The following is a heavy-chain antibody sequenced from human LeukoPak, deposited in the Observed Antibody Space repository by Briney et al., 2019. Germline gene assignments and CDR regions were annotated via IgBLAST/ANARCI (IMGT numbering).Heavy chain of an antibody. J-gene: IGHJ3*02. CDR3: ARDPIVGATTGAFDI. Sequence: SETLSLTCTVSGGSISSGDYYWSWIRQPPGKCLEWIGYIYYSGSTYYNPSLKSRVTISVDTSKNQFSLKLSSVTAADTAVYYCARDPIVGATTGAFDIWGQGTMVTVSS. CDR2: IYYSGST. CDR1: GGSISSGDYY. D-gene: IGHD1-26*01. V-gene: IGHV4-30-4*08.